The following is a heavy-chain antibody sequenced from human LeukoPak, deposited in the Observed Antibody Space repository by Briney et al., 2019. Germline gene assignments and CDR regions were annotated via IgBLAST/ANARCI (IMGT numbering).Heavy chain of an antibody. CDR1: GFALSDYY. CDR3: ARVRVGTTNRFDY. D-gene: IGHD1-26*01. Sequence: PGGSLRLSCVASGFALSDYYMTWIRQAPGKGLECVSYISSSSDYTNYPDSVKGRFTISRDNAKNSLYLQMNSLRAEDTAVYYCARVRVGTTNRFDYWGQGTLVTVSS. V-gene: IGHV3-11*05. CDR2: ISSSSDYT. J-gene: IGHJ4*02.